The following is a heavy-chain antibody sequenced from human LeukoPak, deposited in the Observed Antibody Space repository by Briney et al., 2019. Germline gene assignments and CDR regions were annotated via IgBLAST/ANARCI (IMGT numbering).Heavy chain of an antibody. CDR2: ITYSGST. CDR3: ARGGVGGYDYFDS. Sequence: SETLSLTCTVSGGSTSSDDYYWSWIRQPPGKGLEWIGHITYSGSTDYSPSLRSRVTMSVDTSKNQFSLKLNSVTAAETAMYFCARGGVGGYDYFDSWGQGTLVAVSS. V-gene: IGHV4-30-4*01. D-gene: IGHD5-12*01. J-gene: IGHJ4*02. CDR1: GGSTSSDDYY.